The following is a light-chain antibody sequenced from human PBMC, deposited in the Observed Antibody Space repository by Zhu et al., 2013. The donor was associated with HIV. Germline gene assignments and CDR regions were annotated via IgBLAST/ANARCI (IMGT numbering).Light chain of an antibody. CDR2: GAS. V-gene: IGKV3-15*01. CDR3: QQYNNWPPYT. CDR1: QSVSSN. J-gene: IGKJ2*01. Sequence: QSPATLSLSPGERATLSCRASQSVSSNLAWYQQKPGQAPRLXIYGASTRATGIPARFSGSGSGTEFTFTISSLQSEDFAVYYCQQYNNWPPYTFGQGTKLEIK.